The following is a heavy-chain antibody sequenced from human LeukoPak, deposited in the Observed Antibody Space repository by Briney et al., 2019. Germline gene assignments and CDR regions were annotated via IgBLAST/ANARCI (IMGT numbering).Heavy chain of an antibody. D-gene: IGHD3-22*01. CDR1: GGSISSSSYY. J-gene: IGHJ4*02. Sequence: PSETLSLTCTVSGGSISSSSYYWGWIRQPPGKGLEWIGRIYYSGSTYYNPSLKSRVTISVDTSKNQFSLKLSSVTAADTAVYYCARLYSYYYDSSGYYWPWFDYWGQGTLVTVSS. CDR3: ARLYSYYYDSSGYYWPWFDY. CDR2: IYYSGST. V-gene: IGHV4-39*01.